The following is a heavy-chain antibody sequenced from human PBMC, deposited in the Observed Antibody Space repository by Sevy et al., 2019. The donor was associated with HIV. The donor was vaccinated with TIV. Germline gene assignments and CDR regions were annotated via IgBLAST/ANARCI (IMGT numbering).Heavy chain of an antibody. CDR2: ISSSSSYI. Sequence: GSLRLSCAASGFTFSSYSMNWVRQAPGKGLEWVSSISSSSSYIYYADSVKGRFTISRDNAKNSLYLQMNSLRAEDTAVYYCARDEDGYNQNYFDYWGQGTLVTVSS. CDR3: ARDEDGYNQNYFDY. CDR1: GFTFSSYS. J-gene: IGHJ4*02. D-gene: IGHD5-12*01. V-gene: IGHV3-21*01.